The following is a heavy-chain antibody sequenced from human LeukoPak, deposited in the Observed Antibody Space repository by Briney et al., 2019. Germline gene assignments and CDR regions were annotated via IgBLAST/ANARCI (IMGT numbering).Heavy chain of an antibody. V-gene: IGHV4-61*08. Sequence: SQTLSLTCTVSGDSISSGGYYWSWIRQPPGKGLEWIGYIYYSGSTNYNPSLKSRVTISVDTSKNQFSLKLSSVTAADTAVYYCARTDCSSTSCYLAPLFDPWGQGTLVTVSS. CDR1: GDSISSGGYY. D-gene: IGHD2-2*01. CDR2: IYYSGST. CDR3: ARTDCSSTSCYLAPLFDP. J-gene: IGHJ5*02.